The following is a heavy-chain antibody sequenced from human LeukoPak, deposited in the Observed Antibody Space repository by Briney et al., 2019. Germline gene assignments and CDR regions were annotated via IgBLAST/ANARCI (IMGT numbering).Heavy chain of an antibody. J-gene: IGHJ6*03. CDR3: ASPTSATLSSSRGYYYYYYMDV. Sequence: ASVMVSCKASGGTFSSYAISWVRQAPGQGLEWMGGIIPIFGTANYAQKFQGRVTITADESTSTAYMELSSLRSEDTAVYYCASPTSATLSSSRGYYYYYYMDVWGKGTTVTVSS. CDR2: IIPIFGTA. CDR1: GGTFSSYA. V-gene: IGHV1-69*13. D-gene: IGHD6-6*01.